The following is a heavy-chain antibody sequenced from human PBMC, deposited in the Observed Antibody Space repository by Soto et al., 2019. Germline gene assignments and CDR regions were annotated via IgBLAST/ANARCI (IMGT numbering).Heavy chain of an antibody. Sequence: SVKVSCKASGGTFSSYAISWVRQAPGQGLEWMGGIIPIFGTANYAQKFQGRVTITADESTSTAYMELSSLRSEDTAVYYCARATTYYYGMDVWGQGTTVTVSS. CDR1: GGTFSSYA. D-gene: IGHD1-26*01. CDR3: ARATTYYYGMDV. V-gene: IGHV1-69*13. CDR2: IIPIFGTA. J-gene: IGHJ6*02.